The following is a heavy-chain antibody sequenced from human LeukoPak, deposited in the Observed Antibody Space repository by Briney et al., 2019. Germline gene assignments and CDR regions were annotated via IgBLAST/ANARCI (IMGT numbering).Heavy chain of an antibody. CDR1: GFTFSSYS. CDR3: ARDLRYYGSGSYNWFDP. D-gene: IGHD3-10*01. CDR2: ISSSSSYI. V-gene: IGHV3-21*01. J-gene: IGHJ5*02. Sequence: GGSLRLSCAASGFTFSSYSMNWVRQAPGKGLEWVSSISSSSSYIYYADSVKGRFTISRDNAKNSLYLQMNSLRAEDTAVYYCARDLRYYGSGSYNWFDPWGQGTLVTVSS.